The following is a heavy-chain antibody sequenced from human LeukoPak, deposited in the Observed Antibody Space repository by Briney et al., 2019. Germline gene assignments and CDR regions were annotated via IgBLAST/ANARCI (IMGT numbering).Heavy chain of an antibody. J-gene: IGHJ3*02. CDR2: ITSDGSST. Sequence: GGSLRLSCAASGFTFSNYWMHWVRQAPGEGLVWVSRITSDGSSTSYADSVKGRFTISRDNAKNTLYLQMNSLRAEDTAVYYCARDYAVGESFDIWGQGTLVTVSS. D-gene: IGHD3-16*01. CDR1: GFTFSNYW. CDR3: ARDYAVGESFDI. V-gene: IGHV3-74*01.